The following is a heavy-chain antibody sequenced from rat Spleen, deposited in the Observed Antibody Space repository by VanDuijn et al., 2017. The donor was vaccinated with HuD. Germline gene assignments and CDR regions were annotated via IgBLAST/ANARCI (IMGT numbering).Heavy chain of an antibody. J-gene: IGHJ2*01. CDR2: IWSHGGI. Sequence: QVQLKESGPGLVQPSQTLSLTCTVSGFSLTSYHVHWVRQPPGKGLEWMGVIWSHGGIDYNSAIKSRLSISRDTSKSQVFLKLNSLQTDDTAMYFCASGSVFFDYWGQGVMVTVSS. V-gene: IGHV2-47*01. CDR3: ASGSVFFDY. CDR1: GFSLTSYH.